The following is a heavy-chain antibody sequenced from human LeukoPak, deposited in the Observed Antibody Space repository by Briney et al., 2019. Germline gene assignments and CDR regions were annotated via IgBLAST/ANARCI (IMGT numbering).Heavy chain of an antibody. CDR3: ARGNSSRPLDY. Sequence: GASVKVSCKASGYTFTSYYMRWVRQAPGQGLEWMGIINPSGGSTSYAQKFQGRVTMTRDMSTSTVYMELSSLRSEDTAVYYCARGNSSRPLDYWGQGTLVTVSS. V-gene: IGHV1-46*01. J-gene: IGHJ4*02. D-gene: IGHD6-6*01. CDR1: GYTFTSYY. CDR2: INPSGGST.